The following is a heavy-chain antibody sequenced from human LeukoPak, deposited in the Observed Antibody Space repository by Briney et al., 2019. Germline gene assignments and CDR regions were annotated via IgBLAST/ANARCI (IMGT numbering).Heavy chain of an antibody. V-gene: IGHV6-1*01. CDR1: GASVSNKNAA. CDR3: GRDVFASQLHCFDL. J-gene: IGHJ5*02. CDR2: TYYWYKWHN. D-gene: IGHD5-18*01. Sequence: SQTLSLTSPIYGASVSNKNAAWDWIRESPSRDLEWLGRTYYWYKWHNDYAVSVGSRISINPDQTKNQFSLQLNCVTPEDTAVYYWGRDVFASQLHCFDLWGQGTLVTVSS.